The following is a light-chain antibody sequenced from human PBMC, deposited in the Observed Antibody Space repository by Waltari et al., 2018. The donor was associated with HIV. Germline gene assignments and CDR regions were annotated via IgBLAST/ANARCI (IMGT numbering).Light chain of an antibody. V-gene: IGLV1-44*01. J-gene: IGLJ1*01. CDR2: RNS. CDR1: SPNLGSYS. CDR3: ASWDDSLNGYV. Sequence: QSVLTQPPSASGTPGHRVTISCSGGSPNLGSYSVNWYQHFPEMAPKPLICRNSQRPSGVPDRFSASKSGTSASLAIGGLQSEDEADYYCASWDDSLNGYVFGTGTRVTVL.